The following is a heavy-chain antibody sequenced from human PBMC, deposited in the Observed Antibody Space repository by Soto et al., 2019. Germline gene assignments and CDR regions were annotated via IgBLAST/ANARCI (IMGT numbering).Heavy chain of an antibody. CDR3: AREGMTKVTTGTLDGMDV. J-gene: IGHJ6*01. D-gene: IGHD4-4*01. V-gene: IGHV1-18*01. CDR1: CCTFTIYG. CDR2: ISAYNGNT. Sequence: PSGXVSCTASCCTFTIYGVVFVRQAPGQGLEWMGWISAYNGNTNYAQKLQGRVTMNKDTSTSTAYMELRSMRSDDTAVYYCAREGMTKVTTGTLDGMDVWGQGTTVTVYS.